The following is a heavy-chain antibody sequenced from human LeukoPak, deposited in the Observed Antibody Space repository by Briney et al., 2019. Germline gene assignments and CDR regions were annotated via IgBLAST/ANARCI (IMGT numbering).Heavy chain of an antibody. CDR3: ARLNLGYSYGIDCYYYYVDV. CDR2: ISSCSSYI. CDR1: GFTFSRYS. D-gene: IGHD5-18*01. J-gene: IGHJ6*03. Sequence: GGSLRLSCAASGFTFSRYSMNWVRQATGKGLEWVSSISSCSSYIYYADSVKGRFTISRDHAKHSLSLQLNSLRAEDTAVYYCARLNLGYSYGIDCYYYYVDVWGKGTPVTVSS. V-gene: IGHV3-21*01.